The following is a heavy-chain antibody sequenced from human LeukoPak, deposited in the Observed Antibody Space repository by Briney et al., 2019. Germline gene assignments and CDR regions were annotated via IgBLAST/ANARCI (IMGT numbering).Heavy chain of an antibody. CDR2: ISYDATSK. J-gene: IGHJ4*02. Sequence: GGSLRLSCAASGFTFSSSDMHWVRQAPGKGLEWVAVISYDATSKYYADSVKGRFTLSRDNSKNTLYLQTNTLRDEDTAVYYCAKASSNYFYYFEYWGQGTLVTVSS. D-gene: IGHD2/OR15-2a*01. CDR1: GFTFSSSD. CDR3: AKASSNYFYYFEY. V-gene: IGHV3-30*18.